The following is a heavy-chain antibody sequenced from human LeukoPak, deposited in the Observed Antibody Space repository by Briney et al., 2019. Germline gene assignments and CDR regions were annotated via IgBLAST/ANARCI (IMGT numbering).Heavy chain of an antibody. D-gene: IGHD5-24*01. Sequence: SETLSLTCAVSGGSFSSSNHYWGWIRQSPGKGLEWIGSFYYSGNTYNNPSLKSRVTISVDTSKKQFSLKLSSVTAADTAVYYCARGEGYGSYYFDYWGQGTLVTVSS. V-gene: IGHV4-39*01. CDR1: GGSFSSSNHY. CDR3: ARGEGYGSYYFDY. J-gene: IGHJ4*02. CDR2: FYYSGNT.